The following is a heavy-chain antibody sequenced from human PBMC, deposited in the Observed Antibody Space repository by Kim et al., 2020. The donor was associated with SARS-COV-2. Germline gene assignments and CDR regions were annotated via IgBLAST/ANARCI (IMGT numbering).Heavy chain of an antibody. CDR3: ARDLPSPGYCSSTSCPYYFDY. CDR2: ISSSSSYI. D-gene: IGHD2-2*01. Sequence: GGSLRLSCAASGFTFSSYSMNWVRQAPGKGLEWVSSISSSSSYIYYADSVKGRFTISRDNAKNSLYLQMNSLRAEDTAVYYCARDLPSPGYCSSTSCPYYFDYWGQGTLVTVSS. J-gene: IGHJ4*02. CDR1: GFTFSSYS. V-gene: IGHV3-21*01.